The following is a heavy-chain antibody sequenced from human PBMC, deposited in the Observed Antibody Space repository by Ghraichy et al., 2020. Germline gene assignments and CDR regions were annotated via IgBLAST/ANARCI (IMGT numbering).Heavy chain of an antibody. CDR1: GFTLRNSA. J-gene: IGHJ6*02. V-gene: IGHV3-23*01. Sequence: GASLRLSCAASGFTLRNSAMNWVRRAPGKGLEWVSGISGSGGSTYYADSVKGRFITSRDNSKNTLYLQMNSLRAEDTAIYYCAKAVYGTSYYYDMDVWGQGTTVTVSS. CDR3: AKAVYGTSYYYDMDV. D-gene: IGHD5/OR15-5a*01. CDR2: ISGSGGST.